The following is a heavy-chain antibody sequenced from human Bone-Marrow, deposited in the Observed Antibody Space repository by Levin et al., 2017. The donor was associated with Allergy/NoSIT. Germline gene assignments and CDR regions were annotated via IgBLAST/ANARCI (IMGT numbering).Heavy chain of an antibody. Sequence: SQTLSLTCAVSGGSIRSSNWWSWVRQPPGKGLEWIGEIYHSGSTNYNPSLKSRVTISVDKSKNQFSLKLSSVTAADTAVYYCARDLQQLAHGAFDIWGQGTMVTVSS. J-gene: IGHJ3*02. CDR3: ARDLQQLAHGAFDI. D-gene: IGHD6-13*01. CDR2: IYHSGST. V-gene: IGHV4-4*02. CDR1: GGSIRSSNW.